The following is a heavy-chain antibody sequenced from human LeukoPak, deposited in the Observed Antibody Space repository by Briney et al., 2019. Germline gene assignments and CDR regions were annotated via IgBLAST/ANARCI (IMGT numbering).Heavy chain of an antibody. CDR2: INPNSGGT. CDR3: ARVYGYYDSSGYFDY. Sequence: ASVTVSCKASGYTFTSYYVHWVRQAPGQGLEWMGWINPNSGGTHYARKFQGRVTVTRDTSISTAYMELSSLRSDDTAVYYCARVYGYYDSSGYFDYWGQGTLVTVSS. CDR1: GYTFTSYY. D-gene: IGHD3-22*01. J-gene: IGHJ4*02. V-gene: IGHV1-2*02.